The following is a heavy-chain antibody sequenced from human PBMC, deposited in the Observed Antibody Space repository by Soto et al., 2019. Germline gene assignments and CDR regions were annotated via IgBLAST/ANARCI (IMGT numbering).Heavy chain of an antibody. CDR2: IIPIFGTA. CDR1: GGTFSSYA. J-gene: IGHJ4*02. CDR3: ASYGGNPTGTLDY. Sequence: SVKVSWKASGGTFSSYAISWVRQAPGQGLEWMGGIIPIFGTANYAQKFQGRVTITADKSTSTAYMELSSLRSEDTAVYYCASYGGNPTGTLDYCGQGTLVTVAS. D-gene: IGHD4-17*01. V-gene: IGHV1-69*06.